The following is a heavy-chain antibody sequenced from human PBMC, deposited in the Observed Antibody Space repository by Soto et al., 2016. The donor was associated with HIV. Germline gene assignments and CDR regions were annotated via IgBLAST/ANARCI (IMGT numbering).Heavy chain of an antibody. Sequence: EVQLVESGGGLVKPGGSLRLSCAASGFTFSKTWMSWVRQAPGKGLEWVGRISAKTDGETTDYAASVKGRFTISRDDLKNTLYLQMNSLKTEDTAVYYCTTVRTYWGQGTLVTVSS. V-gene: IGHV3-15*01. CDR3: TTVRTY. J-gene: IGHJ4*02. CDR1: GFTFSKTW. CDR2: ISAKTDGETT.